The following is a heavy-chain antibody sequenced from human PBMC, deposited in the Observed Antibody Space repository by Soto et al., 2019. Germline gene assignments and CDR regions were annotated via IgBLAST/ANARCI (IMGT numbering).Heavy chain of an antibody. J-gene: IGHJ6*02. Sequence: EVQLVESGGGLVQPGGSLRLSCAASGFTFNIYWMHWVRQAPGKGLVWVSRINSDASSTNYADSVKGRFTISRDNAKNTRYLQMNSLRVEDTAVYYCARGVRSGSYPYYYSAMDVWGQGTTVTVSS. D-gene: IGHD1-26*01. CDR3: ARGVRSGSYPYYYSAMDV. V-gene: IGHV3-74*01. CDR2: INSDASST. CDR1: GFTFNIYW.